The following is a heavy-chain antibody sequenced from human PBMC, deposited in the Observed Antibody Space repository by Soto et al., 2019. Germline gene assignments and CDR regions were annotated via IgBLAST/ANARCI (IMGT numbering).Heavy chain of an antibody. J-gene: IGHJ4*02. V-gene: IGHV4-34*01. CDR2: INHRGDT. D-gene: IGHD3-16*01. CDR1: GASFNAYL. CDR3: ARQQRDAGLWG. Sequence: QVQLQQWGAGLLKPSETLSLTCGVYGASFNAYLWHWIRQAPGKGLEWMGEINHRGDTNYNPSLKSRVNISVDTSKTQFSLKMNSMTGADTAVFYCARQQRDAGLWGWGRGTLVTVSS.